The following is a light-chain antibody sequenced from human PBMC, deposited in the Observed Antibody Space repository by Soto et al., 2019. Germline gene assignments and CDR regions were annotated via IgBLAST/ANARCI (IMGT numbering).Light chain of an antibody. V-gene: IGKV3-11*01. J-gene: IGKJ4*01. CDR2: DAS. CDR3: QQRSNWPLT. Sequence: EIVLTQSPGTLSLSPGERATLSCRASQSVSSYLAWYQQKPGQAPRLLIYDASNRATGIPARFSGSGSGIDFTLTISSLEPEDFAVYYCQQRSNWPLTFGGGTKVDIK. CDR1: QSVSSY.